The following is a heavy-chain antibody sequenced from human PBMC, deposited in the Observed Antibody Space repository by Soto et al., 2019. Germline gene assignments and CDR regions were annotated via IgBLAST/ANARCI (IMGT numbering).Heavy chain of an antibody. Sequence: EVQLVESGGGLVKPGGSLRLCCEASGFTFSSYSMNWVRQAPGKGLEWFSSISSSSSHIYYADSVKGRFTISRDHAKNSLYLQMNSLRAEDTAVYYCARITYYDFWSGQRDYYYMDVWGKGTTVTVSS. CDR3: ARITYYDFWSGQRDYYYMDV. J-gene: IGHJ6*03. CDR1: GFTFSSYS. V-gene: IGHV3-21*01. D-gene: IGHD3-3*01. CDR2: ISSSSSHI.